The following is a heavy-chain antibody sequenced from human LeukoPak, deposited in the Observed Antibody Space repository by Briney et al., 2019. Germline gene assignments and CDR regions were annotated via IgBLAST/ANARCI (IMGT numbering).Heavy chain of an antibody. CDR2: IRPGGDT. CDR3: ARNGGGLDY. J-gene: IGHJ4*02. CDR1: GFTFSTYG. Sequence: GGSLRLSCAASGFTFSTYGMFWVRQAPGKGLEWVSTIRPGGDTSYSDSVKGRFTISRDNAKNSFYLQMNSLSAGGTAVYYCARNGGGLDYWGQGTLVTVSS. V-gene: IGHV3-13*01. D-gene: IGHD2-8*01.